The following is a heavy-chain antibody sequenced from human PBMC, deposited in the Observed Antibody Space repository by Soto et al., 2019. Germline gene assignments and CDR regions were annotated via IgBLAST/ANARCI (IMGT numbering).Heavy chain of an antibody. J-gene: IGHJ6*02. Sequence: DSLNVSCKASGYTFTSYGISWVRQAPGQGLEWMGWISAYNGNTNYAQKLQGRVTMTTDTSTSTAYMELRSLRSDDTAVYYCERGDKPGVTIFGVTNYCMDVWGQGTTVTVTS. CDR3: ERGDKPGVTIFGVTNYCMDV. CDR1: GYTFTSYG. CDR2: ISAYNGNT. D-gene: IGHD3-3*01. V-gene: IGHV1-18*01.